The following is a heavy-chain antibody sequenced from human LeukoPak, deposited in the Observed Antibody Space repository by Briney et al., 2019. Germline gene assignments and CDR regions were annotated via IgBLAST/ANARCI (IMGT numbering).Heavy chain of an antibody. CDR3: ARVGTPYYDFWSGYDDY. Sequence: ASVKVSCKASGYTFTSYDINWVRQATGQGLEWMGWMNPNSGNAGYAQKFQGRVTMTRNTSISTAYMELTSLRSEDTGVYYCARVGTPYYDFWSGYDDYWGQGTLVTVSS. J-gene: IGHJ4*02. D-gene: IGHD3-3*01. V-gene: IGHV1-8*01. CDR2: MNPNSGNA. CDR1: GYTFTSYD.